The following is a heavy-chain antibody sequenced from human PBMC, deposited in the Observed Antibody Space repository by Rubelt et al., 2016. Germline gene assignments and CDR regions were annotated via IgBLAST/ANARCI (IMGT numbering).Heavy chain of an antibody. D-gene: IGHD1/OR15-1a*01. CDR1: GGSISNANW. V-gene: IGHV4-4*02. J-gene: IGHJ5*02. CDR3: ARGGTGWIDP. CDR2: IYHSGST. Sequence: QVQLQESGPGLVKPSGTLSLTCAVSGGSISNANWWSWIRQPPGKGLEWIGEIYHSGSTSYNPSLESRVTILVDKSKNQFSLNLNSGTAADTAVYDCARGGTGWIDPWGQGTLVTVSS.